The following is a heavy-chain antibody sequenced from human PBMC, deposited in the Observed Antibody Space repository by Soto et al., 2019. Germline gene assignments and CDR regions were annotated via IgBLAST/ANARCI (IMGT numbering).Heavy chain of an antibody. Sequence: GGSLRLSCAASGFTFSSYAMHWVRQAPGKGLEWVAVISYDGSNKYYADSVKGRFTISRDNSKNTLYLQMNSLRAEDTAVYYCARGEVAAVKTDQGEHYYYYGMDVWGQGTTVTVSS. CDR3: ARGEVAAVKTDQGEHYYYYGMDV. V-gene: IGHV3-30-3*01. CDR1: GFTFSSYA. J-gene: IGHJ6*02. D-gene: IGHD6-13*01. CDR2: ISYDGSNK.